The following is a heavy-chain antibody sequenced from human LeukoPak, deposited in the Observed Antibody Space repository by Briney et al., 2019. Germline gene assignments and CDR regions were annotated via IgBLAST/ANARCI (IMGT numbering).Heavy chain of an antibody. CDR3: AKGYCTTTTCYNWFDP. J-gene: IGHJ5*02. D-gene: IGHD2-2*01. V-gene: IGHV3-23*01. CDR1: GFTFSSYA. Sequence: GGSLRLSCAASGFTFSSYAMTWVRPGPGEGLEWVSTIGSSGAGTYYADSVKGRFTISRDNSKNTLYLQMNSLRAEDTAVYYCAKGYCTTTTCYNWFDPWGQGTLVTVSS. CDR2: IGSSGAGT.